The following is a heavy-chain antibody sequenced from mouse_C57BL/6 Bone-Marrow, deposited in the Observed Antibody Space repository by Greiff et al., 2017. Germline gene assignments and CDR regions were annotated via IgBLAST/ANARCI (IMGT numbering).Heavy chain of an antibody. CDR2: SRNKANDYTT. CDR3: ARAITTVVVDWYFDV. J-gene: IGHJ1*03. D-gene: IGHD1-1*01. CDR1: GFTFSDFY. V-gene: IGHV7-1*01. Sequence: EVKLVESGGGLVQSGRSLRLSCATSGFTFSDFYMEWVRQAPGKGLEWIAASRNKANDYTTEYSASVKGRFIVSRDTSQSILYLQMNALRAEDTAIYYCARAITTVVVDWYFDVWGTGTTVTVSS.